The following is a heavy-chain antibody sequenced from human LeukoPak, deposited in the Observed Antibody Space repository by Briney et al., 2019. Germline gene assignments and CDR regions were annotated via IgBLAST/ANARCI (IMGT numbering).Heavy chain of an antibody. Sequence: GGSLRLSCAASGFTFSSYWMSWVRQAPGEGLEWVANIKEGGSEKYYVESVKGRFTISRDNAKNSLFLQMNSLRGEDTAMYYCARGGSSRFGYWGQGTLVTVSS. D-gene: IGHD1-26*01. CDR1: GFTFSSYW. CDR3: ARGGSSRFGY. J-gene: IGHJ4*02. V-gene: IGHV3-7*01. CDR2: IKEGGSEK.